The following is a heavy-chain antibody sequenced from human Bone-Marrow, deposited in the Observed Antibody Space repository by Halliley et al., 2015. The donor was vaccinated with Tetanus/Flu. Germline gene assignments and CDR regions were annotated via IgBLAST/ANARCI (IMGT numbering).Heavy chain of an antibody. Sequence: QLVQSGAEVKKPGASVKVSCKASGYTFTSYGISWVRQAPGQGLEWMGWMNPNSDSTGYAQRFQGRVTMTSNTSVSTAYMELSSLRSEDTAVYYCVRGMTPVSDWGQGTLVTVSS. CDR1: GYTFTSYG. CDR2: MNPNSDST. CDR3: VRGMTPVSD. D-gene: IGHD4-4*01. J-gene: IGHJ4*02. V-gene: IGHV1-8*02.